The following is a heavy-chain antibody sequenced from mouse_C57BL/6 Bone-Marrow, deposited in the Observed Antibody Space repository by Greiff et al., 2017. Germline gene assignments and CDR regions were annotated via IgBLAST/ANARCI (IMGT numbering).Heavy chain of an antibody. Sequence: QVQLQQPGAELVRPGTSVKLSCKASGYTFTSYWMHWVKQRPGQGLEWIGVIDPSDSYTNYNQKFKGKATLTVDTSSSTAYMQLSSLTSEDSAVYYCALITAAGADYGGKGPTLTVPS. V-gene: IGHV1-59*01. CDR3: ALITAAGADY. CDR1: GYTFTSYW. J-gene: IGHJ2*01. D-gene: IGHD1-1*01. CDR2: IDPSDSYT.